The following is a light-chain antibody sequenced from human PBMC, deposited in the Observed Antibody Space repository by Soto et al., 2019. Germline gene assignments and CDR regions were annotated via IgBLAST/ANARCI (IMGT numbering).Light chain of an antibody. Sequence: EIVMTQSPATLSVSPGDRATLSCRASEIVTSSLAWYQQKPGQPPRLLIYAASTRATDVPARFSGGGSETEFTLTISSLQSEDFAVYFCQQYNIWPLWTFGQGTKVDIK. CDR2: AAS. V-gene: IGKV3-15*01. J-gene: IGKJ1*01. CDR1: EIVTSS. CDR3: QQYNIWPLWT.